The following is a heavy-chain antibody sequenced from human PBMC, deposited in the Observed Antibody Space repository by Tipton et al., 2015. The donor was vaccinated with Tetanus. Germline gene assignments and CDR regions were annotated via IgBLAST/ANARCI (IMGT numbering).Heavy chain of an antibody. V-gene: IGHV4-31*03. J-gene: IGHJ4*02. CDR1: GASINAGGYL. Sequence: TLSLTCTVSGASINAGGYLWTWVRQQPGKALEWIGEVNQSGSTKYNPSVNSRAAISVDTSKSQFSLRVRSVTAADTAVYYCARGRTMSGVVAPFDLWGQGTQVTVSS. CDR3: ARGRTMSGVVAPFDL. D-gene: IGHD3-3*01. CDR2: VNQSGST.